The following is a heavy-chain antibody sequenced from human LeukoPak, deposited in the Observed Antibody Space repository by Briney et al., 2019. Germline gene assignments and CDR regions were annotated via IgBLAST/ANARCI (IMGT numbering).Heavy chain of an antibody. V-gene: IGHV3-21*01. CDR1: GFTFSSYS. CDR3: ARESSSGWFLGDY. Sequence: GGSLRLSCAASGFTFSSYSMNWVRQAPGKGLEWVSSISSSSSSYIYYADSVKGRFTISRDNAKNSLYLQMNSLRAEDTAVYYCARESSSGWFLGDYWGQGTLVTVSS. CDR2: ISSSSSSYI. D-gene: IGHD6-19*01. J-gene: IGHJ4*02.